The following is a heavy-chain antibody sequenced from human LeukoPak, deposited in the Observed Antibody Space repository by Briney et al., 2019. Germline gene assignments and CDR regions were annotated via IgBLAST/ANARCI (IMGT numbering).Heavy chain of an antibody. CDR1: GFTFSDHY. Sequence: PGGSLRLSCAASGFTFSDHYMDWVRQAPGKGLEWVGRTRNKANSYTTEYAASVKGRFTISRDDSKNSLYLQMNSLKTEDTVVYYCARPLRYSSGWYDYWGQGTLVTVSS. CDR2: TRNKANSYTT. J-gene: IGHJ4*02. CDR3: ARPLRYSSGWYDY. D-gene: IGHD6-19*01. V-gene: IGHV3-72*01.